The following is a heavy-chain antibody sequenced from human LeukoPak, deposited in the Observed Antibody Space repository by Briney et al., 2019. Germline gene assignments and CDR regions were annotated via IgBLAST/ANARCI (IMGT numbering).Heavy chain of an antibody. D-gene: IGHD2-15*01. Sequence: SETLSLTCTVSGDSVSSGYWNWIRQPPGKGLEWIGYIYDSGITDYSPSLKSPLTISVDTSHHQFSLSLSSVTAADTAVYYCAGRGHRYSRDWGQGILVTVSS. V-gene: IGHV4-4*09. CDR3: AGRGHRYSRD. CDR1: GDSVSSGY. J-gene: IGHJ1*01. CDR2: IYDSGIT.